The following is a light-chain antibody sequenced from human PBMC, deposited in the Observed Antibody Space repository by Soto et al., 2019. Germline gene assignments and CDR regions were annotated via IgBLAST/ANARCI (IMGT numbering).Light chain of an antibody. CDR3: QQYGNSPLIT. CDR2: GAS. Sequence: EIVLTQSPGTLSLSPGERAALSCRASQSVRSNYLAWYQQKPGQAPRLLIYGASNRATGIPDRFSGSGSGTDFALTISRLEPEDFAVYYCQQYGNSPLITFGQGTRLDIK. V-gene: IGKV3-20*01. CDR1: QSVRSNY. J-gene: IGKJ5*01.